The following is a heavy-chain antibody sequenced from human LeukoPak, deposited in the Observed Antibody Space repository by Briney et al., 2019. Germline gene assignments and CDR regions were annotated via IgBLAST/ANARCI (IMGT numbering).Heavy chain of an antibody. CDR3: AREEDCSGGSCHLD. J-gene: IGHJ4*02. CDR1: GYSISSGYY. D-gene: IGHD2-15*01. Sequence: SETLSLTCAVSGYSISSGYYWAWIRQPPGKGLEWIGSIYHSGSTYYNPSLKSRVTISVDTSKNQFSLKLSSVTAAVTAVYYCAREEDCSGGSCHLDWGQGTLVTVSS. CDR2: IYHSGST. V-gene: IGHV4-38-2*02.